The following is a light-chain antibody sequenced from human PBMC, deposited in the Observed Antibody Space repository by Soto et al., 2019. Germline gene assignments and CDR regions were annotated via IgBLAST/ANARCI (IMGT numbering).Light chain of an antibody. CDR2: GAS. J-gene: IGKJ5*01. V-gene: IGKV3-15*01. CDR3: QQYNNWRPIT. CDR1: QSVRSN. Sequence: EVVMTQSPATLCVSPGERATLSCRASQSVRSNLAWYQQKPGQSPRLLIYGASTRATGIPARFSGSGSGTEFTITISSLLSEDVAVYYCQQYNNWRPITFGQGTRLEIK.